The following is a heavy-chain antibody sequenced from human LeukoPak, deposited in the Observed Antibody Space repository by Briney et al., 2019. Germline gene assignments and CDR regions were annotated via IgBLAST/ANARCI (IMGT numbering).Heavy chain of an antibody. V-gene: IGHV3-30*02. CDR1: GFTFSSYG. Sequence: GGSLRLSCAASGFTFSSYGMHWVRQAPGKGLEWVAFIRYDGSNKYYADSVKGRFTISRDNSKNTLYLQMNSLRAEDTAVHYCAKGTGTTFSDAFDIWGQGTMVTVSS. J-gene: IGHJ3*02. CDR2: IRYDGSNK. D-gene: IGHD1-7*01. CDR3: AKGTGTTFSDAFDI.